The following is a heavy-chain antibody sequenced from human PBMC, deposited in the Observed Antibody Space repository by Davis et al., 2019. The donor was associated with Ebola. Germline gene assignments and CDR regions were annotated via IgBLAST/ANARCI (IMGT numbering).Heavy chain of an antibody. CDR2: IYYSGST. D-gene: IGHD1-14*01. V-gene: IGHV4-59*01. Sequence: MPGGSLRLSCTVSGGSISSYYWSWIRQPPGKGLEWIGYIYYSGSTNYNPSLKSRVTISVDTSKNQFSLKLSSVTAADTAVYYCARDRPRNKALRDYYYYGMDVWGQGTTVTVSS. CDR1: GGSISSYY. J-gene: IGHJ6*02. CDR3: ARDRPRNKALRDYYYYGMDV.